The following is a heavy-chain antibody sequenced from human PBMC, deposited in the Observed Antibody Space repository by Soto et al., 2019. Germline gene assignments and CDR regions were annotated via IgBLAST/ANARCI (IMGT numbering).Heavy chain of an antibody. CDR3: ARSSGSTQAPYYYYGMDV. J-gene: IGHJ6*02. Sequence: ASVKVSCKASGYTFTSYGISWVRQAPGQGLEWMGWISAYNGNTNYAQKLQGRVTMTTDTSTSTAYMELRSLRSDDTAVYYCARSSGSTQAPYYYYGMDVWGQGTTVTVSS. CDR1: GYTFTSYG. V-gene: IGHV1-18*01. CDR2: ISAYNGNT. D-gene: IGHD1-26*01.